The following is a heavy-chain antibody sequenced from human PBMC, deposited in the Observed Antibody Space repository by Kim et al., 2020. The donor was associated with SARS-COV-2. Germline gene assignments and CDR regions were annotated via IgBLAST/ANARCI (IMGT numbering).Heavy chain of an antibody. CDR3: ARGGTYYDFWLDYYGMDV. V-gene: IGHV1-3*01. CDR1: GYTFTSYA. D-gene: IGHD3-3*01. J-gene: IGHJ6*02. Sequence: ASVKVSCKASGYTFTSYAMHWVRQAPGQRLEWMGWINAGNGNTKYSQKFQGRVTITRDTSASTAYMELSSLRSEDTAVYYCARGGTYYDFWLDYYGMDVWGQGTTVTVSS. CDR2: INAGNGNT.